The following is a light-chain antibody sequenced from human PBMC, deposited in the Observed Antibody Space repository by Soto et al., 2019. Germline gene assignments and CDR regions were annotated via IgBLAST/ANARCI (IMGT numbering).Light chain of an antibody. Sequence: DIVWTQSPATLSLSPGERATLSFRASQSLVTSLAWYQQKPGQAPRLVIYDASSRATGIPARFSGSGSGTDFTLTISSLEPEDIAVYYCQQRSNWPPVFTFGQGTRLEI. V-gene: IGKV3-11*01. CDR1: QSLVTS. CDR2: DAS. J-gene: IGKJ5*01. CDR3: QQRSNWPPVFT.